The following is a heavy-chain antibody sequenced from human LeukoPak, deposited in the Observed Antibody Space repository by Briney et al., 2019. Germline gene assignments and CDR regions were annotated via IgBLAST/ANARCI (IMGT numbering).Heavy chain of an antibody. CDR3: ARDLGRSSLFFDP. V-gene: IGHV3-33*01. CDR2: IWYDGSNK. CDR1: GFTFSSYG. J-gene: IGHJ5*02. D-gene: IGHD2-15*01. Sequence: GGSLRLSCAASGFTFSSYGMHWVRQAPGKGLEWVAVIWYDGSNKYYADSVKGRFTISRDNSKNTLYLQMNSLRAEDTAVYYCARDLGRSSLFFDPWGQGTLVTVSS.